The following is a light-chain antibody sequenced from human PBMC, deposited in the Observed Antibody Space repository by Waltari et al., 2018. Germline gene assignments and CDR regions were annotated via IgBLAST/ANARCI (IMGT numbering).Light chain of an antibody. Sequence: QSALTQPASVSGSPGQSITISSPGASIEFGSYNLVSWYQQHPDKAPKLMIYEDNKRPSGVSTRFSGSKSGNTASLTISGLQAEDEADYYCCSYAGSGTTWVFGGGTKLTVL. CDR2: EDN. V-gene: IGLV2-23*01. CDR3: CSYAGSGTTWV. CDR1: SIEFGSYNL. J-gene: IGLJ3*02.